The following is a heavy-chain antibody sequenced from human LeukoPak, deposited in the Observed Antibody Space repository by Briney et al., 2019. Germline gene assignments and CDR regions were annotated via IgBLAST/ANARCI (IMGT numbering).Heavy chain of an antibody. D-gene: IGHD6-19*01. V-gene: IGHV1-2*02. Sequence: APVKVSCKASGYTFTGYYMHWVRQAPGQGLEWMGWINPNSGGTNYAQKFQGRVTMTRDTSISTAYMELSRLRSDDTAVYYCARARVRYSSGWYSWFDPWGQGTLVTVSS. CDR2: INPNSGGT. J-gene: IGHJ5*02. CDR1: GYTFTGYY. CDR3: ARARVRYSSGWYSWFDP.